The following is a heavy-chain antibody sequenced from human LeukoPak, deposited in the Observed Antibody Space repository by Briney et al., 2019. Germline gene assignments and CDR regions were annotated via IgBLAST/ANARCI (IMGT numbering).Heavy chain of an antibody. CDR1: GYSFTSYW. V-gene: IGHV5-51*01. D-gene: IGHD2-15*01. CDR3: ARHLRYCSSGSCYYNWFDS. Sequence: GESLKISCKGSGYSFTSYWIGWVRQMPGKGLEWMGIIYPGDSDTRYSPSFQGQVTISADKSISTAYLQWSSLKASDTAMYYCARHLRYCSSGSCYYNWFDSWGQGTLVTVSS. CDR2: IYPGDSDT. J-gene: IGHJ5*01.